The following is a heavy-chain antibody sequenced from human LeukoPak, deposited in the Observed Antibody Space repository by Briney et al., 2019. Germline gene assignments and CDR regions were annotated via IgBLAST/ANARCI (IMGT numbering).Heavy chain of an antibody. V-gene: IGHV4-4*07. Sequence: SETLSLTCTVSGGSISSYYWTWIRQPAGKGLEWIGRIYTTGSTNYNPSLKSRVTISVDTSKNQFSLKLSSVTAADTAVYYCARYSGYDWGSYYYYYMDVWGKGTTVTVSS. D-gene: IGHD5-12*01. CDR2: IYTTGST. CDR1: GGSISSYY. CDR3: ARYSGYDWGSYYYYYMDV. J-gene: IGHJ6*03.